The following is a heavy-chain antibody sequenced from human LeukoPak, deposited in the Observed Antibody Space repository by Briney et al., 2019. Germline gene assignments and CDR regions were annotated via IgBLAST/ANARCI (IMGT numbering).Heavy chain of an antibody. J-gene: IGHJ5*02. V-gene: IGHV1-18*01. Sequence: GASVKVSCKASGGTFSSYAISWVRQAPGQGLEWMGWISAYNGNTNYAQKLQGRVTMTTDTSTSTAYMELRSLRSDDTAVYYCARAEGDYGISDNWFDPWGQGTLVTVSS. CDR3: ARAEGDYGISDNWFDP. CDR1: GGTFSSYA. CDR2: ISAYNGNT. D-gene: IGHD4-17*01.